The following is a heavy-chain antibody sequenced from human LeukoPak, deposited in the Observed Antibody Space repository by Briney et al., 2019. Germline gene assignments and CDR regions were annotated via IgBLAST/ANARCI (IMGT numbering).Heavy chain of an antibody. J-gene: IGHJ4*02. CDR3: ARRTGYSRTIDY. CDR1: DGSISSSSYY. Sequence: SETLSLTCTVSDGSISSSSYYWGWIRQPPGKGLEWIGSIYYSGSTYYNPSLKSRVTISVDTSKNQFSLKLSSVTAADTAVYYCARRTGYSRTIDYWGQGTLVTVSS. V-gene: IGHV4-39*01. D-gene: IGHD6-13*01. CDR2: IYYSGST.